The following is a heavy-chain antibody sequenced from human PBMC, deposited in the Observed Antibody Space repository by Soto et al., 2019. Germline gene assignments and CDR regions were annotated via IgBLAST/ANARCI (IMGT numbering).Heavy chain of an antibody. CDR1: GFTFSDHY. CDR2: ISGSGSII. J-gene: IGHJ4*02. CDR3: ASVPYHYASGH. D-gene: IGHD3-16*01. V-gene: IGHV3-11*01. Sequence: QVQLVESGGGLVKPGGSLRLSCAASGFTFSDHYMTWIRQAPGKGLEWVSKISGSGSIIYYADSVKGRFTVSRDNAKNSVYLQMDSLRAEDTAVYYCASVPYHYASGHWGQGTLLTVSS.